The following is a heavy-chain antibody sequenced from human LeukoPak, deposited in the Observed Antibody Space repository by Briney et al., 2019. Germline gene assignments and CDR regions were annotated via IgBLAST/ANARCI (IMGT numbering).Heavy chain of an antibody. D-gene: IGHD3-3*01. CDR1: GFTFSSYG. Sequence: PGGSLRLSCAASGFTFSSYGMHWVRQAPGKGLEWVAVIWYDGSNKYYADSVKGRFTISRDNSKNTLYLQMNSLRAEDTAVYYCARDPEYYDFWSGYYTAPTGFDYWGQGTLVTVSS. CDR2: IWYDGSNK. V-gene: IGHV3-33*01. CDR3: ARDPEYYDFWSGYYTAPTGFDY. J-gene: IGHJ4*02.